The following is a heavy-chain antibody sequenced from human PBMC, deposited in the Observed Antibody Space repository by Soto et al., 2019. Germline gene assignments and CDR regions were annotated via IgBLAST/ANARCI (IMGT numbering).Heavy chain of an antibody. Sequence: ASETLSLTCTVSGGSISSGDYYWSWIRQPPGKGLEWIGYIYYSGSTYYNPSLKSRVTISVDTSKNQFSLKLSSVTAADTAVYYCARDRPHADTIFGVVSGRGSGMDVWGQGTTVTVSS. J-gene: IGHJ6*02. CDR1: GGSISSGDYY. D-gene: IGHD3-3*01. CDR2: IYYSGST. V-gene: IGHV4-30-4*01. CDR3: ARDRPHADTIFGVVSGRGSGMDV.